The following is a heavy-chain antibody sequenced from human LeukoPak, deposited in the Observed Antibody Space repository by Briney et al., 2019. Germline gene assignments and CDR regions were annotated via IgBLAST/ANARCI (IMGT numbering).Heavy chain of an antibody. V-gene: IGHV3-9*01. Sequence: GRSLRLSCAASGLTFDDYAMHWVRQAPGKGLEWVSGISWNIDNIDYADSVRGRFTISRDNAKNSLYLQMNSLRAEDTALYYCAKDYDYGFDYWGQGTLATVSS. CDR2: ISWNIDNI. D-gene: IGHD4-17*01. CDR3: AKDYDYGFDY. CDR1: GLTFDDYA. J-gene: IGHJ4*02.